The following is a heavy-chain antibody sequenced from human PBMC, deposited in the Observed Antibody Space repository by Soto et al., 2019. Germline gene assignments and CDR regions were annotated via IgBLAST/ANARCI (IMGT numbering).Heavy chain of an antibody. Sequence: QVQLVQSGAEVKKPGASVKISCKASGDTFTSYYMHWVRQAPGQGLEWMGIINPSGETSYAQKFQGRGTMTRGASTSTVYMVLSSRRSEDSAGYYCARVYCSGGGCYGIDYWGQGTLVTVSS. CDR3: ARVYCSGGGCYGIDY. D-gene: IGHD2-15*01. CDR2: INPSGET. J-gene: IGHJ4*02. V-gene: IGHV1-46*03. CDR1: GDTFTSYY.